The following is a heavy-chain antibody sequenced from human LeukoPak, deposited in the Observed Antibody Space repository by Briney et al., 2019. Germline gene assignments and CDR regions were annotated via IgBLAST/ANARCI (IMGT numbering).Heavy chain of an antibody. CDR1: GYTFTSYD. V-gene: IGHV1-8*01. CDR3: ARGSDDFWSGYYNPYYYGMDV. Sequence: ASVKVSCKASGYTFTSYDINLERQAPGQGLEWMGWMNPNSGNTGYAQKFQGRVTMTRNTSISTAYMELSSLRSEDTAVYYCARGSDDFWSGYYNPYYYGMDVWGQGTTVTVSS. D-gene: IGHD3-3*01. CDR2: MNPNSGNT. J-gene: IGHJ6*02.